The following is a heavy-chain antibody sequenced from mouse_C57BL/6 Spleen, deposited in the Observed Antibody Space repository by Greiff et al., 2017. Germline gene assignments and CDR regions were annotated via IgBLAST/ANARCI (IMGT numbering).Heavy chain of an antibody. J-gene: IGHJ4*01. CDR1: GYAFSSYW. Sequence: LVESGAELVKPGASVKISCTASGYAFSSYWMNWVKQRPGKGLEWIGQIYPGDGDTNYNGKFKGKATLTADTSSSTAYMQLSSLTSEDSAVYFCAREEEYDYYAMDYWGQGTSVTVSS. CDR3: AREEEYDYYAMDY. D-gene: IGHD5-2*01. CDR2: IYPGDGDT. V-gene: IGHV1-80*01.